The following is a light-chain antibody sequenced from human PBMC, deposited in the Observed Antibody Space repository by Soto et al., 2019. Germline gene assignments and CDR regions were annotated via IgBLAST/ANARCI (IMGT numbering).Light chain of an antibody. V-gene: IGKV1-9*01. CDR1: QGISSY. Sequence: IQLTQSPSSLSASVGDRVNITCRASQGISSYLAWYQQKPWKAPKLLISAASTLQSGVPSRFSGSGSGTDFTLPISSLQPEDFATYYCQQLNSDPFTFGPGTKVEIK. CDR3: QQLNSDPFT. CDR2: AAS. J-gene: IGKJ3*01.